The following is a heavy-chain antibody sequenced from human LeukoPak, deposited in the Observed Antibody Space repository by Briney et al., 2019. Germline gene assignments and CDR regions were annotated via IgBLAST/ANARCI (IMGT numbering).Heavy chain of an antibody. J-gene: IGHJ4*02. CDR3: ARRIDGYSLGGNY. Sequence: PSETLSLTFTVSGGSISSRSYYWGWIRQPPGKGLERLASIYYSWSTYYNPSRKSRLNISVYTSKNQIYLNLSSVTAADKAVYYCARRIDGYSLGGNYWGQGTLVTVSS. CDR1: GGSISSRSYY. D-gene: IGHD5-18*01. V-gene: IGHV4-39*01. CDR2: IYYSWST.